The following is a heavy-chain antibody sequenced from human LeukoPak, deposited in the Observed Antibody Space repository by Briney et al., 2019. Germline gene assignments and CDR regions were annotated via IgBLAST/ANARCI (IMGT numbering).Heavy chain of an antibody. J-gene: IGHJ5*02. Sequence: GASVKVSCKTSGYTFSSYDINWVRQATGQGLEWMGWMNSNSGNIGYAQKFQGRVTMTRNTSISTADMELSSLSSEDTALYYCARGLVRARLYNWFDPWGQGTLVTVSS. V-gene: IGHV1-8*01. CDR2: MNSNSGNI. CDR1: GYTFSSYD. CDR3: ARGLVRARLYNWFDP. D-gene: IGHD3-10*01.